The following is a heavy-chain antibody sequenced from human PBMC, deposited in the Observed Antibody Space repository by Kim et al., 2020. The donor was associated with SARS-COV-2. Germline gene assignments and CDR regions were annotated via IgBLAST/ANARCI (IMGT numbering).Heavy chain of an antibody. J-gene: IGHJ5*02. D-gene: IGHD3-10*01. Sequence: FQGRVTMTRDTSTSTVYMELSSLRSEDTAVYYCARAYITMVRGVPGRFDPWGQGTLVTVSS. V-gene: IGHV1-46*01. CDR3: ARAYITMVRGVPGRFDP.